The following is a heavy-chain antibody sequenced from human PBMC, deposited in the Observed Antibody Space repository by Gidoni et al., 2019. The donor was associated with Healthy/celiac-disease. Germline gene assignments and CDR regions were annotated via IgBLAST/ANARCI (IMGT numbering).Heavy chain of an antibody. D-gene: IGHD2-2*01. J-gene: IGHJ4*02. CDR1: GYTFTSYA. V-gene: IGHV1-3*01. Sequence: QVQLVQSGAEVKKPGASVKVSCKASGYTFTSYAMHWVRQAPGQRLEWMGWINAGNGNTKYSQKFQGRVTITRDTSASTAYMELSSLRSEDTAVYYCAREYCSSTSCYAGRWGQGTLVTVSS. CDR2: INAGNGNT. CDR3: AREYCSSTSCYAGR.